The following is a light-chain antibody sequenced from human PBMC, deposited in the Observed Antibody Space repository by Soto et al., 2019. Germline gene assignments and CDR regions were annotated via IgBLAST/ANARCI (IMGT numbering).Light chain of an antibody. CDR3: QQRKNWPPIT. CDR2: DAS. J-gene: IGKJ5*01. CDR1: QNVDKY. V-gene: IGKV3-11*01. Sequence: ETGLTQSPATLSLYPGERATLSCRASQNVDKYLAWFQKKPGQAPRLLIYDASNRATGIPARFSGSGSGTDFTLTISSLEPEDFAVYYCQQRKNWPPITFGQGTRLEIK.